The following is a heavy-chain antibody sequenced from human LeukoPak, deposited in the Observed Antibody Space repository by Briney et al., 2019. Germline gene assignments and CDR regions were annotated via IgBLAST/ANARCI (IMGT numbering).Heavy chain of an antibody. J-gene: IGHJ4*02. CDR2: IHHSGNRFESGST. D-gene: IGHD6-25*01. CDR3: ARNASSGFFDD. V-gene: IGHV4-38-2*02. CDR1: GYSISNTYY. Sequence: PSETLSLTCTVSGYSISNTYYWGWIRQSPGKGLEWIGSIHHSGNRFESGSTHYNPSLRSRVTVSADTSKNQFSLTLGSVTAADTAVYFCARNASSGFFDDWGQGTLVTVSS.